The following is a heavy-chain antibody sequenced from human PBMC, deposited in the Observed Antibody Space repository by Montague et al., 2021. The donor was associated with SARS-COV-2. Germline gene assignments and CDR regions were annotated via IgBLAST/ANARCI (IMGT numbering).Heavy chain of an antibody. V-gene: IGHV4-59*01. CDR2: IYDGGAV. CDR1: GGSITGYY. D-gene: IGHD4-23*01. J-gene: IGHJ3*02. CDR3: VRDHPYGGPRGAYDI. Sequence: SETLSLTCTVSGGSITGYYWSWLRRSRGKGLEWIAYIYDGGAVNXNPSLGSRVTISTDTSKNQLSLKVNSVTAADTAVYYCVRDHPYGGPRGAYDIWGQGTVVTVSS.